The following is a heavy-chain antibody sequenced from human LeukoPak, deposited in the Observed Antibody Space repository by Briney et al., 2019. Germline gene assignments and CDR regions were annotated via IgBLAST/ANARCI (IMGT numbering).Heavy chain of an antibody. D-gene: IGHD3-3*01. CDR2: INHSGST. V-gene: IGHV4-34*01. J-gene: IGHJ4*02. CDR1: GGSFSGYY. CDR3: ARGSPPIGITILGGRQYYFDY. Sequence: PSETLSLTCAVYGGSFSGYYWSWIRQPPGKGLEWIGEINHSGSTNYNPSLKSRVTISVDTSKNQFSLKLSSVTAADTAVYYCARGSPPIGITILGGRQYYFDYWGQGTLVTVSS.